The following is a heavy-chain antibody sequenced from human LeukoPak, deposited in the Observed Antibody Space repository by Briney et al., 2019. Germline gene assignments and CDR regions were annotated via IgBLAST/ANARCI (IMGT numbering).Heavy chain of an antibody. CDR2: INHSGST. D-gene: IGHD3-10*01. V-gene: IGHV4-34*01. J-gene: IGHJ4*02. CDR3: ASGALFDY. Sequence: SETLSLTCADYGWTFSGYYWYWIRQPPGKGLEWIGYINHSGSTDYNPSLKSRVTISVDTSKNQFYLKLRYVTAADTAVYYCASGALFDYWGQGTLVTVSS. CDR1: GWTFSGYY.